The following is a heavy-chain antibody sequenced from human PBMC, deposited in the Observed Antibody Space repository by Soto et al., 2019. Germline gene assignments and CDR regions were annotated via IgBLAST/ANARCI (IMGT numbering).Heavy chain of an antibody. Sequence: QVQLVQSGAEVKKPGSSVKVSCKASGGTFSSYAISWVRQAPGQGLEWMGGIIPIFGTANYAQKFQGRVTITADESTSTAYMELSSLRSEDTAVYYCAKYYYDSSGYYSDYYYVMDVWGQGTTVTVSS. V-gene: IGHV1-69*01. CDR1: GGTFSSYA. D-gene: IGHD3-22*01. J-gene: IGHJ6*02. CDR3: AKYYYDSSGYYSDYYYVMDV. CDR2: IIPIFGTA.